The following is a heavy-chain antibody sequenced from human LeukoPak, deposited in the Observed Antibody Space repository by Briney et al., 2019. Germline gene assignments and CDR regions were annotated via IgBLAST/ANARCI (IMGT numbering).Heavy chain of an antibody. Sequence: SETLSLTCAVYGGSFSGYYWSWIRQPPGKGLEWIGEINHSGSTNYNPSLKSRVTISVDTSKNQFSLKLSSVTAADTAVYYCARDYSSGLRDYWGQGTLVTVSS. D-gene: IGHD6-19*01. J-gene: IGHJ4*02. CDR3: ARDYSSGLRDY. CDR2: INHSGST. CDR1: GGSFSGYY. V-gene: IGHV4-34*01.